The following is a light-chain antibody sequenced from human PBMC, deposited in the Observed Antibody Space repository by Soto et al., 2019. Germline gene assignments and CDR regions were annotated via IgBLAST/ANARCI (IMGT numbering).Light chain of an antibody. CDR2: KAS. J-gene: IGKJ1*01. V-gene: IGKV1-5*03. CDR3: QQYNSYPWT. Sequence: DIQMTQSPSTLSASVGDRVTITCRASQSISSWLAWYQQKPGKAPKLLIYKASSLESGVPSRFSGSGSGTECTATISSLQPDDFATYYCQQYNSYPWTFGQGTKVETK. CDR1: QSISSW.